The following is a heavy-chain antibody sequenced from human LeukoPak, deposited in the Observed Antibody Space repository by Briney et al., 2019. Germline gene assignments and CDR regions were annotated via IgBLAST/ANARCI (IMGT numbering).Heavy chain of an antibody. CDR3: ARVAGGYYYMDV. J-gene: IGHJ6*03. V-gene: IGHV3-30-3*01. Sequence: GGSLRLSCAASGFTFSNYAMHWVRQAPGKGLEWVAVISYDGSNKYYSDSVKGRFTISRGNSKNTLYLQMNSLSADDTAVYYCARVAGGYYYMDVWGKGTTVTVSS. CDR1: GFTFSNYA. CDR2: ISYDGSNK.